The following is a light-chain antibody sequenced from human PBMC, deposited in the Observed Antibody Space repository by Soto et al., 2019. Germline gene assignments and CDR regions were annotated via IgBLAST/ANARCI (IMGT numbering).Light chain of an antibody. Sequence: IVLTQSPGTLSLSPGERTTLSCRASQSISRYLAWYQQKPGQCPRLLTYGASSRATGTPDRFSGSGSGTDFTLTINRREPEDFALYYCQKYGSYPLNFGGGTKVDIK. CDR3: QKYGSYPLN. CDR2: GAS. J-gene: IGKJ4*01. CDR1: QSISRY. V-gene: IGKV3-20*01.